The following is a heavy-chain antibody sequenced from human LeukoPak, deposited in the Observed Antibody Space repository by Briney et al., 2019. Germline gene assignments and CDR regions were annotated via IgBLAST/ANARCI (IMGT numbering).Heavy chain of an antibody. J-gene: IGHJ3*02. D-gene: IGHD2-2*03. CDR1: GGSISSGGYY. V-gene: IGHV4-31*03. CDR3: ARDVGTVVVPAAPRAFDI. CDR2: IYYSGST. Sequence: PSETPPLTCTVSGGSISSGGYYWSWIRQHPGKGLEWIGYIYYSGSTYYNPSLKSRVTISVDTSKNQFSLKLSSVTAADTAVYYCARDVGTVVVPAAPRAFDIWGQGTMVTVSS.